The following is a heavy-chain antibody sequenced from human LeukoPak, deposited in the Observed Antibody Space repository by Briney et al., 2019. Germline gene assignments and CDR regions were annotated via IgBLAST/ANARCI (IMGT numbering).Heavy chain of an antibody. V-gene: IGHV3-7*04. CDR2: IKHLGSES. J-gene: IGHJ4*02. CDR1: GCTFSNYW. Sequence: GGSLRLSSATSGCTFSNYWMNCVRQAHAKGLQGVANIKHLGSESYYVDSVTGRFTISSDNAKSSLCLQMNSLRAEDTALYYCARSLGYCSGSTCYPFDYWGQGTLVTVSS. CDR3: ARSLGYCSGSTCYPFDY. D-gene: IGHD2-15*01.